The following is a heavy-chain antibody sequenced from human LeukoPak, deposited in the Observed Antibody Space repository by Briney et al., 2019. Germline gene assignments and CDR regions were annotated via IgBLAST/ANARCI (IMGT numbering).Heavy chain of an antibody. CDR2: IYYSGST. D-gene: IGHD3-3*01. Sequence: SETLSLTCTVSGGSISSSSYYWGWIRQPPGKGLEWIGSIYYSGSTYYNPSLKSRVTISVDTSKNQFSLKLSSVTAADTAVYYCARDRALDDFWSGYSNAAYYYYYMDVWGKGTTVTVSS. CDR1: GGSISSSSYY. J-gene: IGHJ6*03. V-gene: IGHV4-39*07. CDR3: ARDRALDDFWSGYSNAAYYYYYMDV.